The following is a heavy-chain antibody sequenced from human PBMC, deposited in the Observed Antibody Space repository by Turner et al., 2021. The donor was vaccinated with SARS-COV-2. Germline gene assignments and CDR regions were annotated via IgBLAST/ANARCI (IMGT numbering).Heavy chain of an antibody. CDR2: INPNSGGT. V-gene: IGHV1-2*02. CDR1: GSPFTGYY. CDR3: ARGASVTHDRYYYYYFGMNV. J-gene: IGHJ6*02. D-gene: IGHD4-17*01. Sequence: QVHLVQSGAEVMKPGASVKVSCKASGSPFTGYYMHWVRQAPGQGLAWMGWINPNSGGTNYAQKFQSRVTMTMDTSSSTAYLELSRLRSDDTAVYYCARGASVTHDRYYYYYFGMNVWGQGTTVTVSS.